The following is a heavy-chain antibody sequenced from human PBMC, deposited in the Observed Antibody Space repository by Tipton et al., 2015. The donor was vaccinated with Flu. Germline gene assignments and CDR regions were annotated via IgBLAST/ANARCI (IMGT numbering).Heavy chain of an antibody. J-gene: IGHJ4*02. CDR2: IYTSGST. CDR3: AGEGHSSGWYD. CDR1: GGSISSGSYY. D-gene: IGHD6-19*01. Sequence: TLSLTCTVSGGSISSGSYYWCWIRQPAGKGLEWIGRIYTSGSTNYNPSLKSRVTISVDTSKNQFSLKLSSVTAADTAVYYCAGEGHSSGWYDWGQGTLVTVSS. V-gene: IGHV4-61*02.